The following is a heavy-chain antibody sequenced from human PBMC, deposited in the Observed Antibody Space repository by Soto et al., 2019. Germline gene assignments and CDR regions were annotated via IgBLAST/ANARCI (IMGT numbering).Heavy chain of an antibody. CDR3: ARVEYSNPVGLWFDP. CDR1: GGSFSGYY. D-gene: IGHD6-6*01. Sequence: SETLSLTCAVYGGSFSGYYWSWIRQPPGKGLEWIGEINHSGSTNYNPSLKSRVTISVDTSKNQFSLKLSSVTAADTAVYYCARVEYSNPVGLWFDPWGQGTLVTVSS. J-gene: IGHJ5*02. V-gene: IGHV4-34*01. CDR2: INHSGST.